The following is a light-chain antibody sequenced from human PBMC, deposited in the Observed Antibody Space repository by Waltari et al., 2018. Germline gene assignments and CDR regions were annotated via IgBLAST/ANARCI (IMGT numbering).Light chain of an antibody. CDR3: VQYRSAPWT. J-gene: IGKJ1*01. V-gene: IGKV3-20*01. CDR2: LPS. CDR1: DRVGSTL. Sequence: RLRDRVGSTLFDWSQQKPGQSPRRLIDLPSRRARGTPARFSGSGSGTDFTLNISRLEAEDVAVYYCVQYRSAPWTFGQGTRVEIK.